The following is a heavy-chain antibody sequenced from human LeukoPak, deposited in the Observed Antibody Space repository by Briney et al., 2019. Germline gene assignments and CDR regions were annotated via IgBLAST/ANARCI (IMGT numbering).Heavy chain of an antibody. Sequence: ASVKVSCKVSGYTLTELSMHWVRQAPGKGLEWMGGFDPEDGETIYAQKFQGRVTMTEDTSTDTAYMELRSLRSDDTAVYYCARDPRGEYCTNGVCSKTTPQIFQHWGQGTLVTVSS. J-gene: IGHJ1*01. V-gene: IGHV1-24*01. D-gene: IGHD2-8*01. CDR1: GYTLTELS. CDR2: FDPEDGET. CDR3: ARDPRGEYCTNGVCSKTTPQIFQH.